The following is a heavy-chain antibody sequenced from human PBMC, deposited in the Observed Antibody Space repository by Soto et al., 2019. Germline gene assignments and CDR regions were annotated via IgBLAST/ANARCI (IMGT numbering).Heavy chain of an antibody. V-gene: IGHV3-33*01. CDR1: GFSFKNYG. Sequence: QVLLVESGGGVVQPGGSLRLSCAASGFSFKNYGIHWVRQAPGKGLEWVAVIWFDGSVEYYADSVQGRFTISRDNAKNTVYLLMNTLRAEDTAIYYCARPRDSFSSRWLQAGSFYFFGMDVWGSGSTVTFSS. D-gene: IGHD6-13*01. J-gene: IGHJ6*04. CDR2: IWFDGSVE. CDR3: ARPRDSFSSRWLQAGSFYFFGMDV.